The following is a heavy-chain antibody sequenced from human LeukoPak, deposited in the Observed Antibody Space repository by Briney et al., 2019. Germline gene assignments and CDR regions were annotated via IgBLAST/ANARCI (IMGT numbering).Heavy chain of an antibody. CDR2: ISYDGSNK. J-gene: IGHJ4*02. CDR1: GFTFSNYG. D-gene: IGHD3-10*01. Sequence: GGSLRLSCAASGFTFSNYGIHWVRQAPGKGLEWLALISYDGSNKYYADSVKGRFTISRDNSKNTLYLQMNSLRAEDTAVYYCASGGYWGQGTLVTVSS. V-gene: IGHV3-30*03. CDR3: ASGGY.